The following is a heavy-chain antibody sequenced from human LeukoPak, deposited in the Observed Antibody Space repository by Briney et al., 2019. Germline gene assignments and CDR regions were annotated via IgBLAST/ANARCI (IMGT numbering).Heavy chain of an antibody. D-gene: IGHD4-23*01. V-gene: IGHV4-59*01. CDR1: GGSMSQYY. Sequence: SETLSLTCTVSGGSMSQYYWSWIRQPPGRGLEWIGYIFYSGTTNYNPTLKSRVTMSVDTPKNQFSLRLSSVTAADTAVYYCARVSGGNSRHWFDPWGQGTLVTVSS. J-gene: IGHJ5*02. CDR2: IFYSGTT. CDR3: ARVSGGNSRHWFDP.